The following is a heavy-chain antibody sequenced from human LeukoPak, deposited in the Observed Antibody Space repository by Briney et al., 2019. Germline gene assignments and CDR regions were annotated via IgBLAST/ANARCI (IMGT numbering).Heavy chain of an antibody. D-gene: IGHD1-26*01. CDR2: IYYSGST. J-gene: IGHJ4*02. CDR3: ARVGGELLRWYYFDY. Sequence: SETLSLTCTVSGGSIRSYYWSWIRQPPGKGLEWIGYIYYSGSTNYNPSLKSRVTISVDTSKNQFSLKLSSVTAADTAVYYCARVGGELLRWYYFDYWGQGTLVTVSS. CDR1: GGSIRSYY. V-gene: IGHV4-59*01.